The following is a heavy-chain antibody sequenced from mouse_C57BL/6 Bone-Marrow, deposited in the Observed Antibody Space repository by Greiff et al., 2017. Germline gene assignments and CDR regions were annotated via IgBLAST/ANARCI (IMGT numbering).Heavy chain of an antibody. J-gene: IGHJ1*03. CDR1: GYTFTSYW. Sequence: QVQLQQPGAELVKPGASVKLSCKASGYTFTSYWMQWVKQRPGQGLEWIGEIDPSDSYTNYNHTFKGKATLTVDTSSSTAYMQLSSLTSEDSAVYYCAWGGTRRDFDVWGTGTTVTVSS. CDR3: AWGGTRRDFDV. V-gene: IGHV1-50*01. D-gene: IGHD4-1*01. CDR2: IDPSDSYT.